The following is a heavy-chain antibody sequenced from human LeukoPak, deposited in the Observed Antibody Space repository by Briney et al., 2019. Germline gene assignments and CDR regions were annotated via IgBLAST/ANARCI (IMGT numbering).Heavy chain of an antibody. D-gene: IGHD6-6*01. CDR2: IIPIFGTA. CDR1: GGTFSSYA. V-gene: IGHV1-69*05. J-gene: IGHJ6*03. Sequence: SSXXVSCKASGGTFSSYAISWVRQAPGQGLEWMGGIIPIFGTANYAQKFQGRGTITKDESKSKAYMELRSQRAEDTAVYSCGGSLSSSSPLMDVWGKGTTVTVSS. CDR3: GGSLSSSSPLMDV.